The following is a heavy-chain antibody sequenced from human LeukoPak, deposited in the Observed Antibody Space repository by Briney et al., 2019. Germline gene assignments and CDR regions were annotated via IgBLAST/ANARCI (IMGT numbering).Heavy chain of an antibody. CDR3: ARQSAHYDILTGFDY. Sequence: SQTLSLTCTVSGGSISSGNYYWSWIRQPAGKGLEWIGRIYTSGSTNYNPSLKSRVTISVDTSKNQFSLKLSSVTAADTAVYYCARQSAHYDILTGFDYWGQGTLVTVSS. J-gene: IGHJ4*02. CDR1: GGSISSGNYY. V-gene: IGHV4-61*02. D-gene: IGHD3-9*01. CDR2: IYTSGST.